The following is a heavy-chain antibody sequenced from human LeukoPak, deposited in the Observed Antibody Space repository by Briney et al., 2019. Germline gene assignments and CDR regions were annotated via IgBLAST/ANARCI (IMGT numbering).Heavy chain of an antibody. CDR3: AKGGYDYVEVGYFDY. CDR2: VTGSVPST. D-gene: IGHD5-12*01. Sequence: PGGSLRLSCAASGFTFGNYAMSWVRQTPGKGLEWVSHVTGSVPSTFYAESVKGRFTISRDNSKNTLYLQMNSLRADDTAVYYCAKGGYDYVEVGYFDYWGQGVLVTVSS. CDR1: GFTFGNYA. V-gene: IGHV3-23*01. J-gene: IGHJ4*02.